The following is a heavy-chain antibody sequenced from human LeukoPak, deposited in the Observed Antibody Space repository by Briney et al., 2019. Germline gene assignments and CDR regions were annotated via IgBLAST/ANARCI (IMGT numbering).Heavy chain of an antibody. CDR3: AREAPTQHSSSWPLDY. V-gene: IGHV3-20*04. D-gene: IGHD6-13*01. CDR1: GFTFDDYG. Sequence: GGSLRLSCAASGFTFDDYGMSWVRQAPGKGLEWVSGINWNGGSTGYADSVKGRFTISRDNAKNSLYLQMNSLRAEDTALYYCAREAPTQHSSSWPLDYWGQGTLVTVSS. CDR2: INWNGGST. J-gene: IGHJ4*02.